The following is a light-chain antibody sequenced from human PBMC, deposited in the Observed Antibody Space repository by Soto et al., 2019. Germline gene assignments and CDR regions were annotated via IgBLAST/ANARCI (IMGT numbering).Light chain of an antibody. CDR1: QSVSSK. CDR3: QQYNNWPRLT. CDR2: GAS. V-gene: IGKV3-15*01. Sequence: EIVRTQSPATMSVSPGERATLSCGASQSVSSKLAWYQQKPGQAPRLLIYGASTRATGIPARFSGSGSGTEFTLTISSLQSEDFAVYYCQQYNNWPRLTFGGGTKVDIK. J-gene: IGKJ4*01.